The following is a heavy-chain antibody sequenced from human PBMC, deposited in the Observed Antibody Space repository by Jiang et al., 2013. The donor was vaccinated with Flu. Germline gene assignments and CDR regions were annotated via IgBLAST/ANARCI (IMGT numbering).Heavy chain of an antibody. CDR1: GISITRDY. J-gene: IGHJ4*02. D-gene: IGHD2-15*01. V-gene: IGHV4-59*01. CDR2: FSILGAP. Sequence: SLTCTVSGISITRDYWNWIRQSHGEALEGIGLFSILGAPLKTPTLKSRVTMSVDTSKNQFSLRLTSVTAADTAVYYCARLYCHSGTCYSDYWGQGALVTVSS. CDR3: ARLYCHSGTCYSDY.